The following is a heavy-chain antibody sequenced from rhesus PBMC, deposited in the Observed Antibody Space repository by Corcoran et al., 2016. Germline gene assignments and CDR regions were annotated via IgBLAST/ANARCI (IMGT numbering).Heavy chain of an antibody. D-gene: IGHD6-13*01. CDR2: IYGSSGST. CDR3: ARESIATGWYFDY. Sequence: QVQLQESGPGLVKPSQTLSLTCTVSGGSISDNYFWHWIRQPPGKGREWMGRIYGSSGSTSYNPSLKSRVTISKDTSKNQFSLKLNSVTAADTAVYYCARESIATGWYFDYWGQGVLVTVSS. V-gene: IGHV4-147*01. J-gene: IGHJ4*01. CDR1: GGSISDNY.